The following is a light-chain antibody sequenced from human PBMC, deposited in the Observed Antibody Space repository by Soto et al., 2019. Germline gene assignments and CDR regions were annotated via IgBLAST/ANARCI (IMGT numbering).Light chain of an antibody. V-gene: IGKV1-5*03. CDR2: QAS. CDR3: QQDNYYPWT. J-gene: IGKJ1*01. CDR1: QSIISS. Sequence: DIQMTQSPSTLSASVRDRVTITCRASQSIISSLAWYQQKPGKAPNLLIYQASRLQNGGPSRFSGSGPETEFTLTITNLQPDDFATSYCQQDNYYPWTFGQPTKVEIK.